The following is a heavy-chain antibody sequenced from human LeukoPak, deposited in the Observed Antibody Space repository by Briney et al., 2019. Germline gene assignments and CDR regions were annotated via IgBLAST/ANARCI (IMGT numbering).Heavy chain of an antibody. CDR2: ISSSSSTI. D-gene: IGHD3-16*01. CDR1: GFTFSNYS. CDR3: ARGDYVHFDY. J-gene: IGHJ4*02. Sequence: GGSLRLSCAASGFTFSNYSMNWVRQAPGKGLEWVSYISSSSSTIYYADSVKGRFTISRDNAKNSLYLQMNSLRAEDTAIYYCARGDYVHFDYWGQGTLVTVSS. V-gene: IGHV3-48*04.